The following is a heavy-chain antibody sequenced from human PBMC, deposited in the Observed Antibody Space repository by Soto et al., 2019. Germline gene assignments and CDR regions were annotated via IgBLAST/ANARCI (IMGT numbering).Heavy chain of an antibody. Sequence: PSETLSLTCTVSGGSISSSRCHWGWIRQPPGKGLEWIGYIYYSGSTNHNPSLKSRVTITLDTPNNQLSLKLSSLTAAAPAVFLCARIPDNLCQGSPVTASS. CDR1: GGSISSSRCH. D-gene: IGHD2-21*01. CDR3: ARIPDN. J-gene: IGHJ4*02. V-gene: IGHV4-61*05. CDR2: IYYSGST.